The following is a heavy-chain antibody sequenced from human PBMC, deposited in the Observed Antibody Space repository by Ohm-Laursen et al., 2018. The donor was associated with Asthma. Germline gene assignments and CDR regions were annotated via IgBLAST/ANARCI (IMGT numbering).Heavy chain of an antibody. J-gene: IGHJ3*02. Sequence: SLRLSCTASGFTFSSYGMHWVRQAPGKGLEWVAVISYDGSNKYYADSVKGRFTISRDNSKNTLYLQMNSLRAEDTAVYYCARGKLTSYYYDSSGYYLGAFDIWGQGTMVTVSS. D-gene: IGHD3-22*01. CDR1: GFTFSSYG. V-gene: IGHV3-30*03. CDR3: ARGKLTSYYYDSSGYYLGAFDI. CDR2: ISYDGSNK.